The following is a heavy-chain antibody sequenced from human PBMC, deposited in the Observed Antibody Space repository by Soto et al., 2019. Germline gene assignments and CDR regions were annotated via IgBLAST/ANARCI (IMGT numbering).Heavy chain of an antibody. V-gene: IGHV1-69*13. J-gene: IGHJ6*02. D-gene: IGHD3-9*01. CDR3: ARGFLTQYYYYYYGMDV. Sequence: SVKVSCKASGGTFSSYAISWVRQAPGQGLEWMGGIIPIFGTANYAQKFQGRVTITADESTSTAYMELSSLRSEDTAVYYCARGFLTQYYYYYYGMDVWGQGTTVTVSS. CDR2: IIPIFGTA. CDR1: GGTFSSYA.